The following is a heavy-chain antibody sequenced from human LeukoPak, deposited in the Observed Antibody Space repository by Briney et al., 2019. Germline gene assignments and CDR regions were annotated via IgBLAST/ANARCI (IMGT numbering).Heavy chain of an antibody. V-gene: IGHV3-23*01. CDR1: GFTFNNYA. CDR3: AKDLASWYPRPSGY. Sequence: GGSLRLSCAASGFTFNNYAMGWVRQAPGKGLEWVSAISGSGGSTYYADSVKGRFTISRDNSKNTLYLQMNSLRAEDTAVYYCAKDLASWYPRPSGYWGQGTLVTVSS. D-gene: IGHD6-13*01. CDR2: ISGSGGST. J-gene: IGHJ4*02.